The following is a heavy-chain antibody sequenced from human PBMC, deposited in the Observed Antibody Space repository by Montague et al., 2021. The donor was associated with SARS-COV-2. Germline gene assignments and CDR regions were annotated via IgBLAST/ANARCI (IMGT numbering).Heavy chain of an antibody. D-gene: IGHD3-22*01. Sequence: SLRLSCAASGFIFSSYEMNWVRQAPGKGLEWVSYISNSGDTKYYADSVKGRFTLSRDNAKNSLYLQMSSLRAEDTAVYYCARAGEDYYYDSSGFLYWGQGILVTVSS. J-gene: IGHJ4*02. CDR2: ISNSGDTK. CDR1: GFIFSSYE. V-gene: IGHV3-48*03. CDR3: ARAGEDYYYDSSGFLY.